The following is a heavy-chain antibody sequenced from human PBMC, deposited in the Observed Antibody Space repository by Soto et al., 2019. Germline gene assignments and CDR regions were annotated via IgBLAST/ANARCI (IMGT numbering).Heavy chain of an antibody. D-gene: IGHD3-10*01. V-gene: IGHV1-18*01. J-gene: IGHJ6*02. CDR2: MGAHSGHT. CDR1: GYNFTRFG. CDR3: GRVAKDLAQEDYCQFTAMEV. Sequence: QFKLVQSGAEVKKPGASVKVSCKASGYNFTRFGISWVRQAPGHGLEWMGWMGAHSGHTRQAQKFQGRLTMTTDASMDTADIGLSSLTSADTASHYCGRVAKDLAQEDYCQFTAMEVWGQGTTVIVSS.